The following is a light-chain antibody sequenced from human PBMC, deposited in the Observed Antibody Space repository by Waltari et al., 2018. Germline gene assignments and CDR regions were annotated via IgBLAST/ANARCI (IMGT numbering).Light chain of an antibody. V-gene: IGKV1-9*01. CDR3: QQLNSYPLVT. Sequence: DIQLTQSPSFLSASVGDRVNITCRASQGISSYLAWYQQKPGKAPKLLIYAASTLQSGVPSRFSGSGSGTEFTLTISSLQPEDFATYYCQQLNSYPLVTFCQGTKLEIK. CDR2: AAS. J-gene: IGKJ2*01. CDR1: QGISSY.